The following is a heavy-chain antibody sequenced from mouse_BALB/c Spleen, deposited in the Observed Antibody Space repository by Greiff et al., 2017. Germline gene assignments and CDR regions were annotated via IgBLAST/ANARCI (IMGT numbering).Heavy chain of an antibody. V-gene: IGHV5-17*02. Sequence: EVKLMESGGGLVQPGGSRKLSCAASGFTFSSFGMHWVRQAPEKGLEWVAYISSGSSTIYYADTVKGRFTISRDNPKNTLFLQMTSLRSEDTAMYYCARGRGYYGNYEFAYWGQGTLVTVSA. D-gene: IGHD2-1*01. CDR2: ISSGSSTI. CDR1: GFTFSSFG. CDR3: ARGRGYYGNYEFAY. J-gene: IGHJ3*01.